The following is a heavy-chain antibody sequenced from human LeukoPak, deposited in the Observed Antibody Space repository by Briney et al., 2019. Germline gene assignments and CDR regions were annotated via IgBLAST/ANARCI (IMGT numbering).Heavy chain of an antibody. CDR2: IYTSGST. Sequence: PSETLSLTCTVSGGSISSYYWSWIRQPAGKGLEWIGRIYTSGSTNYNPSLKSRVTISVDMSKNQFSLKLSSVTAADTAVYYCAIENVVVVAATPYYYYYMDVWGKGTTVTVSS. V-gene: IGHV4-4*07. CDR3: AIENVVVVAATPYYYYYMDV. D-gene: IGHD2-15*01. CDR1: GGSISSYY. J-gene: IGHJ6*03.